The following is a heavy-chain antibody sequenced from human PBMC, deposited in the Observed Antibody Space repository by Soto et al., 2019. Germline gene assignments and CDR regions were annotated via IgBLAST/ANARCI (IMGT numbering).Heavy chain of an antibody. Sequence: QVELQQSGPGLVKASETLSLSCTVFGGSIDSYYWSWIRQAPGKGLEWIGHISDSGTPNYNPSLGCRVTISVDTSRKLFSLKLSSVTAADTAVYFCARDRWMSRANWFDPWGPGTLVTVSS. CDR2: ISDSGTP. CDR1: GGSIDSYY. D-gene: IGHD2-2*03. V-gene: IGHV4-59*12. J-gene: IGHJ5*02. CDR3: ARDRWMSRANWFDP.